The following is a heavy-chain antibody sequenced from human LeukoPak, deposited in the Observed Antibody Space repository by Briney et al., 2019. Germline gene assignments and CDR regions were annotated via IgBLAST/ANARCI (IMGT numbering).Heavy chain of an antibody. CDR2: TSSSDAGT. CDR3: AKAPVTSCRGAYCYPFDS. V-gene: IGHV3-23*01. D-gene: IGHD2-21*01. CDR1: GFTLSTYA. J-gene: IGHJ4*02. Sequence: GGSLRLSCAAFGFTLSTYAMSWVRQTPGKGLEWVAATSSSDAGTYHADSVRGRFTISRDNSKNTLYLQMNSLRAEDAAVDFCAKAPVTSCRGAYCYPFDSWGQGTLVTVSS.